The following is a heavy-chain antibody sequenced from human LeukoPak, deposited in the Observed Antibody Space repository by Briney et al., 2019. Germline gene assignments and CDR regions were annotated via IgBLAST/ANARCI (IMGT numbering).Heavy chain of an antibody. CDR1: GFTFSSYA. V-gene: IGHV3-66*01. J-gene: IGHJ5*02. CDR3: ARAEGEVVVTARGFDP. Sequence: GGSLRLSCAASGFTFSSYAMSWVRQAPGKGLEWVSVIYSGGSTYYADSVKGRFTISRDNSKNTLYLQMNSLRAEDTAVYYCARAEGEVVVTARGFDPWGQGTLVTVSS. D-gene: IGHD2-21*02. CDR2: IYSGGST.